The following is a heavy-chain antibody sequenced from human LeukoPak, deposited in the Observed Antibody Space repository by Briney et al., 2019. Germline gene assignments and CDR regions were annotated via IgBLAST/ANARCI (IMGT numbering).Heavy chain of an antibody. D-gene: IGHD4-17*01. CDR1: GFTFSNHW. V-gene: IGHV3-7*01. Sequence: GGSLRLSCAASGFTFSNHWMTWVRQAPGKGLEWVAHIKHDGSEKYYVDSLKGRFTISRDNAKNSLYLQMNSLRVEDATVYYCARLSKLDYGDQVRSYRHLDLWGRGTLVTVSS. CDR3: ARLSKLDYGDQVRSYRHLDL. J-gene: IGHJ2*01. CDR2: IKHDGSEK.